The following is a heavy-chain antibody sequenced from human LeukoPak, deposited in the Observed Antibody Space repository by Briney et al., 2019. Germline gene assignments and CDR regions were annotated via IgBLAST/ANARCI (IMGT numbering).Heavy chain of an antibody. J-gene: IGHJ3*02. CDR3: ARASYDYVWGSYRLDAFDI. V-gene: IGHV1-18*01. CDR1: GYTFTSYG. CDR2: ISAYNGNT. D-gene: IGHD3-16*02. Sequence: GASVKVSCKASGYTFTSYGISWVRQAPGQGLEWMGWISAYNGNTNYAQKLQGRVTMTTDTSTSTAYMELRSLRSDDTAVYYCARASYDYVWGSYRLDAFDIWGQGTMVTVPS.